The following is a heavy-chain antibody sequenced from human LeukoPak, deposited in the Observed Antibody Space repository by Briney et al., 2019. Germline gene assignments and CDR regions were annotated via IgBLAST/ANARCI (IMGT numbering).Heavy chain of an antibody. CDR3: AKSGYNRFDY. D-gene: IGHD5-24*01. V-gene: IGHV3-23*01. CDR1: GFPLSRSA. CDR2: ISGSGSGGST. Sequence: GGSLRLSCAASGFPLSRSAMSWVRQAPGKGLEWVSNISGSGSGGSTYYADSVKGRFTISRDNSKNTLYLQMNSLRAEDTAVYYCAKSGYNRFDYWGQGTLVIVSS. J-gene: IGHJ4*02.